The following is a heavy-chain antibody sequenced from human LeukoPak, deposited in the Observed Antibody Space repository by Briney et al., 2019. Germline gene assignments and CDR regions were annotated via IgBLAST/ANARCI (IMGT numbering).Heavy chain of an antibody. CDR1: GFTFSSYA. CDR2: ISGSGGST. Sequence: GGSLRLSCAASGFTFSSYAMSWVRQAPGKGLEWVSAISGSGGSTYYADSVRGRFTISRDNSENTLYLQMNSLRVEDTAVYYCARSRGYSSGWNSWAPDAFDIWGQGTMVTVSS. J-gene: IGHJ3*02. D-gene: IGHD6-19*01. V-gene: IGHV3-23*01. CDR3: ARSRGYSSGWNSWAPDAFDI.